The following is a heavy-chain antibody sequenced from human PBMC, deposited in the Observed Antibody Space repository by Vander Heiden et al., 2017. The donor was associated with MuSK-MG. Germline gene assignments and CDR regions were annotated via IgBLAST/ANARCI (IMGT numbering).Heavy chain of an antibody. D-gene: IGHD1-26*01. J-gene: IGHJ3*01. CDR1: GFTFSSYA. V-gene: IGHV3-23*01. CDR3: AKDGRYSGTYYDAFDL. CDR2: IIGSGSST. Sequence: EVKLLESGGGLVQPGGSLRLSCAASGFTFSSYAMSWVRQAPGKGLEWVSGIIGSGSSTYYADSVKYRFTVSRDNSKNTMYLQMDSPRAEDTAVYYCAKDGRYSGTYYDAFDLWCQGTMVTVSS.